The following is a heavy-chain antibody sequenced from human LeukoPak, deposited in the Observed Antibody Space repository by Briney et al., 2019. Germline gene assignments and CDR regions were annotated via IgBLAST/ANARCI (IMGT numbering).Heavy chain of an antibody. CDR1: GFTFRNHG. V-gene: IGHV3-33*01. CDR2: IWYDGSNK. CDR3: VRDRGALQYFDY. J-gene: IGHJ4*02. D-gene: IGHD5-24*01. Sequence: GGSLRLSCAASGFTFRNHGMHWVRQAPGKGLEWLAIIWYDGSNKYYADSVNGRFTISRDNSKNTLFLQMNSLRAEDTAVYYCVRDRGALQYFDYWGQGTLVTVSS.